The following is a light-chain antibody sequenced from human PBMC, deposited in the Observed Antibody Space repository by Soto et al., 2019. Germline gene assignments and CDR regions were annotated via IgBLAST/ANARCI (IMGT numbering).Light chain of an antibody. CDR2: DAT. CDR1: QGISYY. J-gene: IGKJ3*01. CDR3: QKYNGAFS. Sequence: DIQMTQSPPSLSASVGDRVTITCRASQGISYYLAWYQQKPGKGPKLPIYDATILQSGVPSRFSGSGSGTDFTLTISSLQPEDVATYYCQKYNGAFSFGPGTKVDIK. V-gene: IGKV1-27*01.